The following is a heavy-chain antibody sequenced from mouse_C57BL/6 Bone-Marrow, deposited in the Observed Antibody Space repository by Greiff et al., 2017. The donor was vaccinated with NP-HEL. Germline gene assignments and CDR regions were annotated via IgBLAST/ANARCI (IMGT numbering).Heavy chain of an antibody. Sequence: EVMLVESGGGLVQPGGSLSLSCAASGFTFTDYYMSWVRQPPGRALEVWGFIRNKANGYKTEYSASVKGRFTISRDNSQSILYLQMNALRAEDSATYYCASLRKTAMDYWGQGTSVTVSS. CDR1: GFTFTDYY. CDR2: IRNKANGYKT. V-gene: IGHV7-3*01. J-gene: IGHJ4*01. CDR3: ASLRKTAMDY.